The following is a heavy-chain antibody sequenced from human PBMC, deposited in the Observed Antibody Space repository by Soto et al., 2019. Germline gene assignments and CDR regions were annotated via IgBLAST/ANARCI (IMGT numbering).Heavy chain of an antibody. D-gene: IGHD6-13*01. CDR2: IRSKANSYAT. CDR3: TPGGIAAAGSTYGMDV. Sequence: EVQLVESGGGLVQPGGSLKLSCAASGFTFSGSAMHWVRQASGKGLEWVGRIRSKANSYATAYAASVKGRFTISRDDSKNTAYLQMNSLKTEDTAVYYCTPGGIAAAGSTYGMDVWGQGTTVTVSS. CDR1: GFTFSGSA. J-gene: IGHJ6*02. V-gene: IGHV3-73*02.